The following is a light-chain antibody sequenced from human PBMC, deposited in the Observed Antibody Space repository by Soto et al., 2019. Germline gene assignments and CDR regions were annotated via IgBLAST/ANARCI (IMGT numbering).Light chain of an antibody. CDR3: QAWDSSTAV. CDR1: KLGDKY. CDR2: QDS. Sequence: SYELTQPPSVSVSPGQTSSITSSGDKLGDKYACWYQQKPGQSPVLVIYQDSKRPSGIPERFSGSNSGNTATLTISGTQAMDEADYYCQAWDSSTAVFCGGTKLTVL. J-gene: IGLJ3*02. V-gene: IGLV3-1*01.